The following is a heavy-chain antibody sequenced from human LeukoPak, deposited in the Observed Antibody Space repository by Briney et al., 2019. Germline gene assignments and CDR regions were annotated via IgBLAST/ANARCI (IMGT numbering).Heavy chain of an antibody. Sequence: SETLSLTCTVSGGSISSSSYYWSWIRQPAGTGLEWIGRIYTSGSTNYNPSLKSRVTMSVDTSKNQFSLKLSSVTAADTTVYYCARDPKTSAQLFFDIWGQGTMVTVSS. CDR3: ARDPKTSAQLFFDI. J-gene: IGHJ3*02. CDR2: IYTSGST. V-gene: IGHV4-61*02. CDR1: GGSISSSSYY. D-gene: IGHD1-1*01.